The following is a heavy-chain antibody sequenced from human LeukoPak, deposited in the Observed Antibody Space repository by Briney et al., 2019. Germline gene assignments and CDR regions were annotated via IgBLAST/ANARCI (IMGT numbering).Heavy chain of an antibody. J-gene: IGHJ4*02. Sequence: SETLSLTCTVSGGSISSSSYYWGWIRQPPGKGLEWIGSIYYSGSTYYNPSLKSRVTISVDTSKNQFSLKLSSVTAADTAVYYCARITTGIDYWGQGTLVTVSS. D-gene: IGHD1-1*01. CDR2: IYYSGST. CDR1: GGSISSSSYY. CDR3: ARITTGIDY. V-gene: IGHV4-39*01.